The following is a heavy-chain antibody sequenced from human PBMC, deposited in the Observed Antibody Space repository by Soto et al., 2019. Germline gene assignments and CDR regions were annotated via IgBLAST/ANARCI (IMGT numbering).Heavy chain of an antibody. CDR1: GGSFSGYY. J-gene: IGHJ6*02. Sequence: PSETLSLTXSIYGGSFSGYYWSWIRQPPGKGLEWIGEINHSGNTNYNPSLKSRVTISVDTSKNQFSLKLSSVTAADTAVYYCARDLSRRAHYGDYVRYYYYYYGMDVWGQGTTVTVSS. D-gene: IGHD4-17*01. CDR2: INHSGNT. V-gene: IGHV4-34*01. CDR3: ARDLSRRAHYGDYVRYYYYYYGMDV.